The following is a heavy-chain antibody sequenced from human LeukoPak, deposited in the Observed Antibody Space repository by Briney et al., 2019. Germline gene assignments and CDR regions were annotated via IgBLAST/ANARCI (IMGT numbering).Heavy chain of an antibody. Sequence: GGSLRLSCVVSGFDFGAFGMNWVRQAPGKGLEWISYSADGSATKYYADSVKGRFIISRDNAKKSLYLRMNSLRAEDTAVYYCGERLFGGFGYWGPGTL. D-gene: IGHD2-2*03. CDR3: GERLFGGFGY. CDR1: GFDFGAFG. CDR2: SADGSATK. V-gene: IGHV3-48*04. J-gene: IGHJ4*02.